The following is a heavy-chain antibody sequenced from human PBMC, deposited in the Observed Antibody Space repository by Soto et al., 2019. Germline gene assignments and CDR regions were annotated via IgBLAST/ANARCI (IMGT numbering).Heavy chain of an antibody. CDR1: GGSISSYY. CDR2: IYYSGST. J-gene: IGHJ4*02. Sequence: QVQLQQSGPGLVKPSETLSLTCTVSGGSISSYYWSWIRQPPGKGLEWIGYIYYSGSTNYNPSLKSRVTISVVTSKNQVSLKLSSVTAADTAVYYGARRAANYYDSSGPIDYWGEGTLFTVSS. V-gene: IGHV4-59*08. D-gene: IGHD3-22*01. CDR3: ARRAANYYDSSGPIDY.